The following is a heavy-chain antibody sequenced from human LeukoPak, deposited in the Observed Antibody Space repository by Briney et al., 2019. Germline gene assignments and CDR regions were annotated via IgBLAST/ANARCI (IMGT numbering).Heavy chain of an antibody. J-gene: IGHJ4*02. CDR1: GYTFTSYY. CDR3: ARATTVTYRLDY. D-gene: IGHD4-17*01. Sequence: ASVKVSCKASGYTFTSYYMHWVRQAPGQGLEWMGIINPSGGSTSYAQKFQGRVTMTRDTSTSTVYMELSSLRFEDTAVYYCARATTVTYRLDYWGQGTLVTVSS. CDR2: INPSGGST. V-gene: IGHV1-46*01.